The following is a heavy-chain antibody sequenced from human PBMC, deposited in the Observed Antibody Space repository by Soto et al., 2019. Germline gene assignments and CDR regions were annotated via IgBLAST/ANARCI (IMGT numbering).Heavy chain of an antibody. CDR2: VYDTDGI. CDR3: ATWRLREHAYDI. CDR1: GLTVTGKKY. V-gene: IGHV3-53*01. Sequence: DVQLVESGGGLIQPGGSLRLSCEASGLTVTGKKYVAWVRQAPGKGLAWVSGVYDTDGIYYADSVKGRFTSSRDNSKTIVYLEMNSLTADDTAVYYCATWRLREHAYDIWGLGTTVTVSS. J-gene: IGHJ3*02. D-gene: IGHD4-17*01.